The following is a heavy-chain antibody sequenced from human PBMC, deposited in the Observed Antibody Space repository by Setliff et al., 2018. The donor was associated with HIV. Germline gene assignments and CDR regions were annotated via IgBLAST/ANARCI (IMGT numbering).Heavy chain of an antibody. CDR1: GYTPTEFS. Sequence: ASVKVSCKVSGYTPTEFSMHWVRQAPGKGLEWMGRFDPEDGDTLYAQNFQGRVTMTEDPPTDTAYLELGGLRFEDTAVYYCATLKEQWLSEGGFDYWGQGTLV. CDR2: FDPEDGDT. CDR3: ATLKEQWLSEGGFDY. V-gene: IGHV1-24*01. J-gene: IGHJ4*02. D-gene: IGHD6-19*01.